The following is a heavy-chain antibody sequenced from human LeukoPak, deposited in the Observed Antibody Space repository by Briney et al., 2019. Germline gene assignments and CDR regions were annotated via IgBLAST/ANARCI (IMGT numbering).Heavy chain of an antibody. CDR1: GYTFTGYY. J-gene: IGHJ6*03. CDR2: INPNSGGT. D-gene: IGHD6-13*01. V-gene: IGHV1-2*02. Sequence: ASVKVSCKASGYTFTGYYMHWVRQAPGQGLEWMGWINPNSGGTNYAQKFQGRVTMTRDTSISTAYMELSRLRSDDTAVYYCAREAGPGIAAAYYYYYMDVWDKGTTVTISS. CDR3: AREAGPGIAAAYYYYYMDV.